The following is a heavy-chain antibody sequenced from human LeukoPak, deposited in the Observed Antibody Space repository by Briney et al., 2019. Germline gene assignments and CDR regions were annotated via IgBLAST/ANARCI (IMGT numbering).Heavy chain of an antibody. CDR3: ARDPQSIAVAGTVAFDI. J-gene: IGHJ3*02. V-gene: IGHV3-30-3*01. CDR2: ISYDGSNK. D-gene: IGHD6-19*01. Sequence: GGSLRLSCAASGCTFSSYAMHWVRQAPGKGLVWVALISYDGSNKYYADSVKGRFTISRDNSKNTLYLQMNSLRAEDTAVYYCARDPQSIAVAGTVAFDIWGQGTMVTVSS. CDR1: GCTFSSYA.